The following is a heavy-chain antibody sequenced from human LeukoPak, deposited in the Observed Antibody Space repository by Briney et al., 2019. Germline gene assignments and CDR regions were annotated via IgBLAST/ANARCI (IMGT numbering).Heavy chain of an antibody. CDR1: GGSVSSGSYY. CDR2: IYYSGST. Sequence: PSETLSLTCTVSGGSVSSGSYYWSWIRQPPGKGLEWIGYIYYSGSTNFNPSLKSRVTVSVDTSKNQFSLKLSSVTAADTAVYYCARAWFGESYWGGFDYWGQGTLVTVSS. CDR3: ARAWFGESYWGGFDY. D-gene: IGHD3-10*01. V-gene: IGHV4-61*01. J-gene: IGHJ4*02.